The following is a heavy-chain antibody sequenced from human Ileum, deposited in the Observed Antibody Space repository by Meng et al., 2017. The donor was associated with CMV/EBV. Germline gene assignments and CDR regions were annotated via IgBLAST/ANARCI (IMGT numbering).Heavy chain of an antibody. CDR2: INPNSGGT. Sequence: CKASEYTFTGYYRHWVRQAPGQGLEWMGWINPNSGGTNYAQTFQGRVTMTRDTSISTAYMELSRLRSDDTAVYYCAMAYRRAPIDYWGQGTLVTVSS. D-gene: IGHD1-26*01. CDR1: EYTFTGYY. V-gene: IGHV1-2*02. J-gene: IGHJ4*02. CDR3: AMAYRRAPIDY.